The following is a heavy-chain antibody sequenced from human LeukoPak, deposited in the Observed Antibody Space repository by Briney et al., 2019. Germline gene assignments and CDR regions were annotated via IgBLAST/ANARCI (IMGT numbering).Heavy chain of an antibody. J-gene: IGHJ4*02. CDR2: IKGDGIST. D-gene: IGHD4-17*01. Sequence: GGSLRLSCAASGFDFSSNWMHWVRHAPGQGLVWVSRIKGDGISTNYADSVKGRFTISRDNSKNTLYLQMNSLRAEDTAVYYCASGTTVTSLDYWGQGTLVTVSS. CDR1: GFDFSSNW. V-gene: IGHV3-74*01. CDR3: ASGTTVTSLDY.